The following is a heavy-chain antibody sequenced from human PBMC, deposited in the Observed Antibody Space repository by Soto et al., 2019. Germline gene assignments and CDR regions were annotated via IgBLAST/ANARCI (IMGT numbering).Heavy chain of an antibody. CDR1: GFTFSSYA. D-gene: IGHD4-17*01. CDR2: ISSNGGST. Sequence: GGSLRLSCSASGFTFSSYAMHWVRQAPGKGMEYVSAISSNGGSTYYADSVKGGFTISRDNSKNTLYLQMSSLRAEDTPVYYCVKDIPPDYGGNYAFDICGQGTMVTVSS. J-gene: IGHJ3*02. V-gene: IGHV3-64D*09. CDR3: VKDIPPDYGGNYAFDI.